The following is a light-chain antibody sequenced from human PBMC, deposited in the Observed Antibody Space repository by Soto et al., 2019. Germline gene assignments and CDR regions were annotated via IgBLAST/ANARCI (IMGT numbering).Light chain of an antibody. Sequence: EIVLTPSPVTLSLSPGERATLSCRASQSINNYLAWYQQKPGQPPRLLIYDASNRATAIPVRFSGSGSETDFTLTISSLGPEDSAVYYCQYRGIWPPGATFGGGTKEEIK. J-gene: IGKJ4*01. V-gene: IGKV3-11*01. CDR3: QYRGIWPPGAT. CDR2: DAS. CDR1: QSINNY.